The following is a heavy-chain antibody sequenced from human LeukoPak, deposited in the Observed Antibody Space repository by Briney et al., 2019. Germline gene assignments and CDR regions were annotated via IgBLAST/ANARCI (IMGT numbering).Heavy chain of an antibody. CDR3: ASPPPHSSYYYGMDV. CDR2: IKQDGSEK. CDR1: GFTFSSYW. J-gene: IGHJ6*02. Sequence: GGSLRLSCAASGFTFSSYWMSWVRQAPGKGLEWVANIKQDGSEKYYVDSVKGRFTISRDNAKNSLYLQMNSLRAEDTAVYYCASPPPHSSYYYGMDVWGQGTTVTVSS. V-gene: IGHV3-7*01.